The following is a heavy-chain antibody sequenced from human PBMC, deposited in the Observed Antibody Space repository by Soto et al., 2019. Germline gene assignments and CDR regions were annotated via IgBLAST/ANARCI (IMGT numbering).Heavy chain of an antibody. D-gene: IGHD2-15*01. CDR3: APEKALGSGKWFDP. CDR1: GYSFTVYY. J-gene: IGHJ5*02. V-gene: IGHV1-2*02. Sequence: QVQLVQSGAEVKKPGASVKVSCKASGYSFTVYYMHWLRQAPGQGLEWMGWINPNSGGANYAQKFQGRVTMTRDTSINTAYMELSSLRSDDTAVYYCAPEKALGSGKWFDPWGQGNLVTVSS. CDR2: INPNSGGA.